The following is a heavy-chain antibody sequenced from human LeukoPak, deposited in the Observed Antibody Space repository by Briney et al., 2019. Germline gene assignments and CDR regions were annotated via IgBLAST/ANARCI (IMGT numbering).Heavy chain of an antibody. Sequence: SVKVSCKASGGTFSSYAISWVRQAPGQGLEWMGRIIPILGIANYAQKFQGRVTITADKSTSTAYMELSSLRSEDTAVYYCAADVLGLALSFDYWGQGTLVTVSS. V-gene: IGHV1-69*04. CDR2: IIPILGIA. D-gene: IGHD6-19*01. J-gene: IGHJ4*02. CDR3: AADVLGLALSFDY. CDR1: GGTFSSYA.